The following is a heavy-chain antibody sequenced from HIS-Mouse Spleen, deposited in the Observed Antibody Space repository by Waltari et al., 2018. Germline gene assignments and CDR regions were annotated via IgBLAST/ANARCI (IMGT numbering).Heavy chain of an antibody. V-gene: IGHV6-1*01. CDR2: TYYRSKWYN. CDR1: GDSVPSNSAA. CDR3: ARAHCSSTSCYTEYFQH. Sequence: QVQLQQSGPGLVKPSQTLSLTCAISGDSVPSNSAAWNWIRQSPSKGLEWLGRTYYRSKWYNDYAVSVKSRITINPDTSKNQFSLQLNSVTPEDTAVYYCARAHCSSTSCYTEYFQHWGQGTLVTVSS. D-gene: IGHD2-2*02. J-gene: IGHJ1*01.